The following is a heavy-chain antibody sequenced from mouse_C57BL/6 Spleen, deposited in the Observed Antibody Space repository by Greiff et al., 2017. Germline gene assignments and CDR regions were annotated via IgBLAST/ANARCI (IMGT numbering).Heavy chain of an antibody. CDR1: GFSLTSYG. V-gene: IGHV2-4*01. Sequence: VQRVESGPGLVQPSQRLSITCTVSGFSLTSYGVHWVRQPPGKGLEWLGVIWRGGSTDYNAAFISSLSISKDNSKSQVFVKMNSRQADDTAIYYCAIYDYDDYYAMDYWGQGTSVTVAS. CDR3: AIYDYDDYYAMDY. J-gene: IGHJ4*01. CDR2: IWRGGST. D-gene: IGHD2-4*01.